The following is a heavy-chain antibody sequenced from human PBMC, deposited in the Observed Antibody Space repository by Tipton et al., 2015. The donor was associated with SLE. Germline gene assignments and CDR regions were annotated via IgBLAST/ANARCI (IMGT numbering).Heavy chain of an antibody. CDR2: IYYSGST. J-gene: IGHJ4*02. V-gene: IGHV4-59*11. CDR1: GGSISSHY. D-gene: IGHD5-18*01. Sequence: TLSLTCTVSGGSISSHYWSWIRQPPGKGLEWIAYIYYSGSTNYNPSLKSRVTISVDTSKNQFSLKLSSVTAADTAVYYCASSYSLRPFDYWGQGTLVTVSS. CDR3: ASSYSLRPFDY.